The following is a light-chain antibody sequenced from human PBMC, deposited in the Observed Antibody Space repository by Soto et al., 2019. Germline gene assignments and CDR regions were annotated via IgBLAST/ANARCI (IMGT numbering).Light chain of an antibody. CDR3: QKHNSVPLT. Sequence: DIPMTQSPSSLSASVGDRVTITCRASQDVKNYLAWYQQKPGKVPKLLIYAASTLQSGVPSRFSGSGSGTAFTLTINSLQPEDVGSYYCQKHNSVPLTFGGGTKVEIK. V-gene: IGKV1-27*01. CDR1: QDVKNY. J-gene: IGKJ4*01. CDR2: AAS.